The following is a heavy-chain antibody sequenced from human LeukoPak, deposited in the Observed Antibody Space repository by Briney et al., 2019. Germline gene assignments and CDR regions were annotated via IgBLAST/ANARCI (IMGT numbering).Heavy chain of an antibody. CDR3: VRDHYYDSSGYAFRH. Sequence: SETLSLTCTVSGGSISNYYWSWIRQPPGKGLEWIGYIYYSGSTSYNPSLKSRVTISVDTSKNQFSLKLSSVTAADTAVYYCVRDHYYDSSGYAFRHWGQGTLVTVSS. CDR2: IYYSGST. J-gene: IGHJ1*01. CDR1: GGSISNYY. D-gene: IGHD3-22*01. V-gene: IGHV4-59*01.